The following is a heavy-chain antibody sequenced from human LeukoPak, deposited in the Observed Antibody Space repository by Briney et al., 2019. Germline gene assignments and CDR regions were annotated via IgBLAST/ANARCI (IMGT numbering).Heavy chain of an antibody. D-gene: IGHD6-13*01. CDR2: IGGAGVVT. Sequence: GGSLRLSCAASGFTFNNYAMNWVRQAPGKGLEWVSSIGGAGVVTIYAESVQGRFTVSRDNSKKTVWLQMNSLRAEDTAVYYCAKGMVAAAGTRRNLIDAFDIWGQGTMVTVSS. J-gene: IGHJ3*02. V-gene: IGHV3-23*01. CDR1: GFTFNNYA. CDR3: AKGMVAAAGTRRNLIDAFDI.